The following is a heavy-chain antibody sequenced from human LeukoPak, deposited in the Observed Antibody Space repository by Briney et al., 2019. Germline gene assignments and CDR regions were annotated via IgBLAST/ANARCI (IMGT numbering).Heavy chain of an antibody. CDR1: GFTFSSYS. D-gene: IGHD4-17*01. Sequence: GVSLRLSCAASGFTFSSYSMNWVRQAPGKGLEWVSSISSSSSYIYYADSVKGRFTISRDNAKNSLYLQMNSLRAEDTAVYYCARDMVGDYVFWGQGTLVTVSS. CDR2: ISSSSSYI. CDR3: ARDMVGDYVF. J-gene: IGHJ4*02. V-gene: IGHV3-21*01.